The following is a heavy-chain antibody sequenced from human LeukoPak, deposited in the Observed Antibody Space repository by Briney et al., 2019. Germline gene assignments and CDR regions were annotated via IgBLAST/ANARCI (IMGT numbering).Heavy chain of an antibody. V-gene: IGHV4-59*01. Sequence: SETLSLTCTVSGGSISSYYWSWIRQPPGKGLEWIGYIYYSGSTNYNPSLKSRVTISVDTSKNQFSLKLSSVTAADTAVYYCARDEGNCSSTSCSAFDYWGQGTLVTVSS. CDR1: GGSISSYY. CDR3: ARDEGNCSSTSCSAFDY. D-gene: IGHD2-2*01. J-gene: IGHJ4*02. CDR2: IYYSGST.